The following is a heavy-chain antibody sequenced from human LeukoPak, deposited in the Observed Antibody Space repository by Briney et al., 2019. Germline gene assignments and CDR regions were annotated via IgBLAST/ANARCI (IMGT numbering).Heavy chain of an antibody. Sequence: ASVKVSCKASGYIFTDYYMHWARQAPGQGLEWMGWISPNSGGTSYAQKFQGRVTMSRDTSINTAYMELSSLRSDDTAVHYCARGSIRTYNWFDAWGQGTLVTVSS. CDR3: ARGSIRTYNWFDA. V-gene: IGHV1-2*02. D-gene: IGHD3-3*02. CDR2: ISPNSGGT. J-gene: IGHJ5*02. CDR1: GYIFTDYY.